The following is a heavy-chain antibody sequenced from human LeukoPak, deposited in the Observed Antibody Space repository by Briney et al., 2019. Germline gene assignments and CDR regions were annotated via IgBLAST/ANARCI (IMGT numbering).Heavy chain of an antibody. CDR2: IYHSGST. V-gene: IGHV4-38-2*02. CDR3: ARESGRMIVVVPDDY. J-gene: IGHJ4*02. Sequence: PSETLSLTCAVSGYSISSGYYWGWIRQPPGKGLEWIGSIYHSGSTYYNPSLKSRVTISVDTSKNQFSLKLSSVTAADTAVYYCARESGRMIVVVPDDYWGQGTLVTVSS. CDR1: GYSISSGYY. D-gene: IGHD3-22*01.